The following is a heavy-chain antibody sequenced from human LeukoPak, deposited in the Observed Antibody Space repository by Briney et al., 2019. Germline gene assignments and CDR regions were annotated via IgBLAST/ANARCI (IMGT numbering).Heavy chain of an antibody. V-gene: IGHV4-61*02. CDR3: AKGAGPPWFDP. D-gene: IGHD6-19*01. CDR1: GASISSDTYF. Sequence: SETLSLTCTVSGASISSDTYFWSWIRQPAGKGLEWIGRISSTGRTDYNPSLTSRVTISVDTSKNQLSMKLSSVTAADTAVYYCAKGAGPPWFDPWGQGTLSPSPQ. J-gene: IGHJ5*02. CDR2: ISSTGRT.